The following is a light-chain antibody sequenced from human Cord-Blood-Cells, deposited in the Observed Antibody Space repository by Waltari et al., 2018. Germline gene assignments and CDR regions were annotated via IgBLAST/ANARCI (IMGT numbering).Light chain of an antibody. J-gene: IGKJ2*03. V-gene: IGKV3-11*01. CDR1: QSVSSY. CDR3: QQRSNWPRS. CDR2: DAS. Sequence: EIVLTQSPATLSLSLGERATLSCRASQSVSSYLAWYQQKPGQAPRLLIYDASNRATGIPARFSGSGSGTDFTLTISSLEPEDFAVYYCQQRSNWPRSFGQGTKLEIK.